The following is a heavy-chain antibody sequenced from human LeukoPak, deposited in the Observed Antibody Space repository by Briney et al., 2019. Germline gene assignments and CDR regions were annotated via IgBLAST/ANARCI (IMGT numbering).Heavy chain of an antibody. V-gene: IGHV4-59*01. CDR2: IYYSGST. Sequence: SETLSLTRTVSGSSISSYYWSWIRQPPGRGLEWLAYIYYSGSTNYNPSLKSRVTISVDTSKNQFSLKLSSVTAADTAVYYCARMSAYYGSGSYSYFDLWGRGTLVTVSS. CDR1: GSSISSYY. CDR3: ARMSAYYGSGSYSYFDL. D-gene: IGHD3-10*01. J-gene: IGHJ2*01.